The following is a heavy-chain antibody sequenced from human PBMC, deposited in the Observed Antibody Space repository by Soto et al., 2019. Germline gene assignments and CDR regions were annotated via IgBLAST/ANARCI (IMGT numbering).Heavy chain of an antibody. Sequence: GGSLRLSCAASGFSFSTYSMAWVRQAAGKGPQWVSGLSGGGANTFYIDSVRGRFTISVDNSKNTVYLQMDSLRADDTAVYYCARWSGYADAWGQGTLVTVSS. CDR2: LSGGGANT. V-gene: IGHV3-23*01. CDR3: ARWSGYADA. D-gene: IGHD4-17*01. CDR1: GFSFSTYS. J-gene: IGHJ4*02.